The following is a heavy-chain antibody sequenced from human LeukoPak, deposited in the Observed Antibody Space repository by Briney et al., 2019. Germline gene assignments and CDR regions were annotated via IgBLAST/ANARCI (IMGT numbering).Heavy chain of an antibody. CDR1: GYTFTNYA. Sequence: GASVKVSCKTSGYTFTNYAINWVRQAPGQGLEWMGWISTYNGNTNYAQKLQGRVTMTTDTSTSTAYMELRSLRSDDTAVYYCARGIMIVHPIDYWGQGTLVTVSS. D-gene: IGHD3-22*01. CDR3: ARGIMIVHPIDY. CDR2: ISTYNGNT. V-gene: IGHV1-18*01. J-gene: IGHJ4*02.